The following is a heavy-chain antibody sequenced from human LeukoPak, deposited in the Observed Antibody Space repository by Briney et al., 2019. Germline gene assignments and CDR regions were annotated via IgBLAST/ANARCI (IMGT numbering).Heavy chain of an antibody. D-gene: IGHD2-21*02. CDR2: IDPSGGST. J-gene: IGHJ6*02. Sequence: GASVKVSCKASGYTFTSYHMHWVRQAPGQGLEWMGIIDPSGGSTSYAQKFQGRVTMTRDTSASTVYMELSSLRSEDTAVYYCARDLGSGGDFGGMDVWGQGTTVTVSS. CDR1: GYTFTSYH. V-gene: IGHV1-46*01. CDR3: ARDLGSGGDFGGMDV.